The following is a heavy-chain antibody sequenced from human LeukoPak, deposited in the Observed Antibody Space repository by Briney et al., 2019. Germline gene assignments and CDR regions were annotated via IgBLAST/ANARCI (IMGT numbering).Heavy chain of an antibody. CDR2: IYGNGST. CDR1: GDPISDYC. V-gene: IGHV4-4*07. D-gene: IGHD1-1*01. CDR3: AKHGRSKGYPSHYYYYMDV. Sequence: SETLSLTCTVSGDPISDYCWTWIRQPAGKGLEWIGRIYGNGSTNYNPSLKSRVAMSIDTSKMQFSLKLRSVTAADTAVYYCAKHGRSKGYPSHYYYYMDVWGKGTTVTVSS. J-gene: IGHJ6*03.